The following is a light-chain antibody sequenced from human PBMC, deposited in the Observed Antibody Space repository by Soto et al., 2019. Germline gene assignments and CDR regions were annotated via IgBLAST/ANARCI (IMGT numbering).Light chain of an antibody. Sequence: QSVLTQPAAVSGSPGQSITISCTGTSSDVSGYNYVSWYQQHPGKAPKLMIYDVSNRPSGVSNRFSGSKSGNTSSLTISGLQAEDEADYYCSSYTSRSTLYVFGSGTKVTVL. J-gene: IGLJ1*01. CDR3: SSYTSRSTLYV. CDR1: SSDVSGYNY. CDR2: DVS. V-gene: IGLV2-14*01.